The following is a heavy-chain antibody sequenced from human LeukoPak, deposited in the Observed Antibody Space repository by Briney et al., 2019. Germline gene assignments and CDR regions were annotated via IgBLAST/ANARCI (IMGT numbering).Heavy chain of an antibody. CDR3: AKDHLPGIVVADRDY. Sequence: GGSLRLSCVASGFTLSSYAVSWVRQAPGKGLEWVSAISGSGGTTYYTDSVKGRFTISRDNSKNTLYLQINSLRAEDTAIYYCAKDHLPGIVVADRDYWGQGTLVTVSS. D-gene: IGHD6-19*01. V-gene: IGHV3-23*01. J-gene: IGHJ4*02. CDR2: ISGSGGTT. CDR1: GFTLSSYA.